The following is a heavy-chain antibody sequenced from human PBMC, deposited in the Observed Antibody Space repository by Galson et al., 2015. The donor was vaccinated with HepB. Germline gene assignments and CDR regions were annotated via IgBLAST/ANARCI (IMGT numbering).Heavy chain of an antibody. V-gene: IGHV3-30*18. D-gene: IGHD1-7*01. Sequence: SLRLSCAASGFTFSSYGMHWVRQAPGKGLEWVAVISYDGSNKYYADSVKGRFTISRDNSKNTLYLQMNSLRAEDTAVYYCAKEGGLELRLYYYYGMDVWGQGTTVTVSS. CDR1: GFTFSSYG. J-gene: IGHJ6*02. CDR2: ISYDGSNK. CDR3: AKEGGLELRLYYYYGMDV.